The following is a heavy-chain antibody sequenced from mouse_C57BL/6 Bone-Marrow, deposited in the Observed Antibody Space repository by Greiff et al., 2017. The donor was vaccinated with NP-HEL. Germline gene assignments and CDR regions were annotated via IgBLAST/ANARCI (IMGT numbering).Heavy chain of an antibody. CDR2: IYPGDGDT. J-gene: IGHJ4*01. V-gene: IGHV1-82*01. Sequence: QVQLQQSGPELVKPGASVKISCKASGYAFSSSWMNWVKQRPGKGLEWIGRIYPGDGDTNYNGKFKGKATLTADKSSSTAYLQLSSLTSEDSAVYFCAIPFYYAMDYWGQGTSVTVSS. CDR1: GYAFSSSW. CDR3: AIPFYYAMDY.